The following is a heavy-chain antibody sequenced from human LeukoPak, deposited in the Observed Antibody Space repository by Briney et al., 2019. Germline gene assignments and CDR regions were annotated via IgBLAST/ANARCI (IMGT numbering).Heavy chain of an antibody. CDR3: ARDLAGYYYYGMDV. J-gene: IGHJ6*02. CDR1: GYTFTSYA. Sequence: ASVKVSCKASGYTFTSYAMNWVRQAPGQGLEWMGWINTNTGNPTYAQGFTGRFVFSLDTSVSTAYLQISSLKAEDTAVYYCARDLAGYYYYGMDVWGQGTTVTVSS. V-gene: IGHV7-4-1*02. CDR2: INTNTGNP.